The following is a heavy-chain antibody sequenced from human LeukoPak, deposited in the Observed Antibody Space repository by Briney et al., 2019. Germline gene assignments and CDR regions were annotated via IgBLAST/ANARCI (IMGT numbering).Heavy chain of an antibody. V-gene: IGHV1-2*02. CDR1: GYTFTGYY. CDR2: INSKRGGT. J-gene: IGHJ4*02. D-gene: IGHD2-2*03. CDR3: ARDFGYCGSTSCLTFDC. Sequence: SVKVSCKASGYTFTGYYLHWVRQAPGQGLEWMGWINSKRGGTNYAQKFQGRVTMTRDTSINTAYMELSRLRSDDTAVYYCARDFGYCGSTSCLTFDCWGQGTLVTVSS.